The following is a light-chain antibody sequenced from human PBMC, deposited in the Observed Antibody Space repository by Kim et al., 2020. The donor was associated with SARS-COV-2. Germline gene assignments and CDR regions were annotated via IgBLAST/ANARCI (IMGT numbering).Light chain of an antibody. CDR3: QQYNDWPLLT. J-gene: IGKJ4*01. Sequence: IVMTQSPATLSVCPGERVTLSCRASQSVRNNLAWYQQRPGQAPRLLIYGASTRATDVSDRFSGSGSGTEFTLTIRSLQSEDLAVYYCQQYNDWPLLTFGGGTKVDIK. CDR1: QSVRNN. CDR2: GAS. V-gene: IGKV3-15*01.